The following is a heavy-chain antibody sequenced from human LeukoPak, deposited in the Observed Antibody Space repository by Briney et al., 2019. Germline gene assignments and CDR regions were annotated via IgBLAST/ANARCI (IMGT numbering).Heavy chain of an antibody. CDR2: IYHSGST. Sequence: SETLSLTCTVSGYSIRNGYNWGWIRQPPGKGLEWIGSIYHSGSTYYNPSLKSRVTISVDTSKSQFSLKLSSVTAADTAVYYCARVAQIAAATGPFQFYYYYYMDVWGKGTTVTVSS. CDR1: GYSIRNGYN. D-gene: IGHD6-13*01. J-gene: IGHJ6*03. V-gene: IGHV4-38-2*02. CDR3: ARVAQIAAATGPFQFYYYYYMDV.